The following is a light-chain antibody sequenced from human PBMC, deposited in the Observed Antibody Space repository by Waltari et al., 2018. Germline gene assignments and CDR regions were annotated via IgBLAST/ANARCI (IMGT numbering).Light chain of an antibody. V-gene: IGKV1-9*01. J-gene: IGKJ4*01. Sequence: DIQLTQSPSFLSASVGDRVTFPFRASQGISGYLAWYQQKPNKAPKLLINAASTLQSGVPSRFSGGKSGTEFTLTISSLQPEDFATYFCQHVYSYPVTFGGGTTVEI. CDR2: AAS. CDR1: QGISGY. CDR3: QHVYSYPVT.